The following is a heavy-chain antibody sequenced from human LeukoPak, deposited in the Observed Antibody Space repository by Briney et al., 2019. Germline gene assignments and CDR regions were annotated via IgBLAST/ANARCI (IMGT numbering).Heavy chain of an antibody. Sequence: GGSLRLSCAASGFTFSSYAMSWVRQAPGKGLEWVSAISGSGGSTYYADSVKGRFTISRDNSKNTLYLQMNSLRAEDTAVYYCAKEVKQTVVPAAVVRGHFDYWGQGTLVTVSS. CDR1: GFTFSSYA. V-gene: IGHV3-23*01. CDR2: ISGSGGST. D-gene: IGHD2-2*01. J-gene: IGHJ4*02. CDR3: AKEVKQTVVPAAVVRGHFDY.